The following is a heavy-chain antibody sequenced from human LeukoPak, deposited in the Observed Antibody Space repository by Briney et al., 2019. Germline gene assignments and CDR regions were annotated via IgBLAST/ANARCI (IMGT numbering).Heavy chain of an antibody. Sequence: SETLSLTCIVSGGSITNDRYYWGWLRQSPGNGLEWIVTVYYSGTAFYNPSLKSRVTFSVDTSKNQFSLKLTSVTATDTAVYFCARHSDSVTVSIDFWGRGTLVTVSS. CDR1: GGSITNDRYY. D-gene: IGHD2-15*01. J-gene: IGHJ4*02. CDR3: ARHSDSVTVSIDF. CDR2: VYYSGTA. V-gene: IGHV4-39*01.